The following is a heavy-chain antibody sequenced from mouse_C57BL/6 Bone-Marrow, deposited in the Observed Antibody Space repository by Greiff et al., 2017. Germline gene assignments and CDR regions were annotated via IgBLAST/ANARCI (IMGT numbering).Heavy chain of an antibody. CDR1: GYTFTSYW. V-gene: IGHV1-55*01. CDR2: IYPGSGST. CDR3: ARRAFGYYYGSPHFDY. J-gene: IGHJ2*01. D-gene: IGHD1-1*01. Sequence: QVQLQQPGAELVKPGASVKMSCKASGYTFTSYWITWVKQRPGQGLEWIGDIYPGSGSTNYNEKFKSKATLTVDTSSSTAYMQLSSLTSEDSAVYYCARRAFGYYYGSPHFDYWGQGTTLTVSS.